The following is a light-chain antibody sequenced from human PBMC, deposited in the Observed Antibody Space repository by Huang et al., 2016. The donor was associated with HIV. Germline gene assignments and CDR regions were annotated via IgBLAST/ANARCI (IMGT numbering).Light chain of an antibody. J-gene: IGKJ4*01. CDR2: GAS. CDR1: QSVSSN. V-gene: IGKV3-15*01. Sequence: EIVMTQSPATLSVSPGERATLSCRASQSVSSNLAWYQQKAGQAPRLLSYGASTRATGIPARFSGSGSGTEFTLTISGLQSEDSAVYYCQQYKNWPPVTFGGGTKVEIK. CDR3: QQYKNWPPVT.